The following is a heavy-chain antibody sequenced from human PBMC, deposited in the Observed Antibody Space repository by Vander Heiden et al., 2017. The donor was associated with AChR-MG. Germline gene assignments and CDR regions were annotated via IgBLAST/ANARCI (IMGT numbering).Heavy chain of an antibody. Sequence: EVQLSESGGGLVQPGGSLCLPSPAPALTFRHYAIHWARPAAGGGPGWVSHISRYGERTYYADSVKGRCTISRDNSKDTVYLQLSTLRAEDTAVYYCMIPYYDAGSRGVLGGDSFNIWGQGRMGTVSS. V-gene: IGHV3-23*01. CDR3: MIPYYDAGSRGVLGGDSFNI. J-gene: IGHJ3*02. CDR2: ISRYGERT. D-gene: IGHD1-26*01. CDR1: ALTFRHYA.